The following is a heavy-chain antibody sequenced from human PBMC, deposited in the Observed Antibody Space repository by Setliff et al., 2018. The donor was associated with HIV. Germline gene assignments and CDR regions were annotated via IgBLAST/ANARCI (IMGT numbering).Heavy chain of an antibody. Sequence: GASVKVSCKASGGILSTYATIWVRQAPGQGLEWLGGIIPLFGRASYAQKFQGRVTITAAESTNTAYMELSSLRSGDTAVYYCARETAPAHYYGSGSYRLHAFDVWGKGTMVTVSS. CDR1: GGILSTYA. D-gene: IGHD3-10*01. J-gene: IGHJ3*01. CDR2: IIPLFGRA. CDR3: ARETAPAHYYGSGSYRLHAFDV. V-gene: IGHV1-69*13.